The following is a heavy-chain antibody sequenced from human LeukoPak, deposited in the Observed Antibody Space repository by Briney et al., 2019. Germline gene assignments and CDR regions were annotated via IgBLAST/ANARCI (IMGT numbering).Heavy chain of an antibody. D-gene: IGHD5-24*01. CDR2: INHSGST. CDR1: GGSFSGYY. Sequence: PSETLSLTCAVYGGSFSGYYWSWIRQPPGKGLEWIGEINHSGSTNYNPSLKSRVTISVDTSENQFSLKLSSVTAADTAVYYCARVLDGYKADYWGQGTLVTVPS. J-gene: IGHJ4*02. CDR3: ARVLDGYKADY. V-gene: IGHV4-34*01.